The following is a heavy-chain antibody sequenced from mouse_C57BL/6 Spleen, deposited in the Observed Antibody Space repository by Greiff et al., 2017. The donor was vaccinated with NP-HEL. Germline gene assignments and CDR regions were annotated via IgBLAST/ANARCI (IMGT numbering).Heavy chain of an antibody. CDR3: ARRDYYGSSYCYFDV. CDR1: GYAFSSSW. CDR2: IYPGDGDT. J-gene: IGHJ1*03. V-gene: IGHV1-82*01. D-gene: IGHD1-1*01. Sequence: VQLQESGPELVKPGASVKISCKASGYAFSSSWMNWVKQRPGKGLEWIGRIYPGDGDTNYNGKFKGKATLTADKSSSTAYMQISSLTSEDSAVYFCARRDYYGSSYCYFDVWGTGTTVTVSS.